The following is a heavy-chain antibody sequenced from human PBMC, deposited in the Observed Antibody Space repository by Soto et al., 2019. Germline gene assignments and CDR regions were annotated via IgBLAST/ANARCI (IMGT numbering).Heavy chain of an antibody. D-gene: IGHD2-21*01. CDR3: ARGIIYYDGGGDSGFDP. CDR1: GGSINSGDYS. J-gene: IGHJ5*02. CDR2: IYHTGTT. Sequence: SETLSLTCTVSGGSINSGDYSWTWIRQPPGKGLEWIGYIYHTGTTYYNMSLKSRVTISVDRSKNQFSLKLSSVTAADTAVYEWARGIIYYDGGGDSGFDPWGQGTLV. V-gene: IGHV4-30-2*01.